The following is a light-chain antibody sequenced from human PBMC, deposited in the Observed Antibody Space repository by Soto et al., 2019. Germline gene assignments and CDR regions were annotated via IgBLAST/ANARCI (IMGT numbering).Light chain of an antibody. Sequence: DVVMTQSPDSLAVSLGERATINCRSSQSVLFRSNNKNSLAWYQQKAGQPPKLLISWSSSRESGVPDRFSGSGAGTDFTLTICGLQGEDQAEYCCWRWYDTLRTFGQGTKVE. CDR3: WRWYDTLRT. CDR1: QSVLFRSNNKNS. CDR2: WSS. V-gene: IGKV4-1*01. J-gene: IGKJ1*01.